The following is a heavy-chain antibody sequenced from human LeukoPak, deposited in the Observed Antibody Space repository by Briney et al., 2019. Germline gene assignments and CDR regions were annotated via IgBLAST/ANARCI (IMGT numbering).Heavy chain of an antibody. CDR2: IIPIFGTA. V-gene: IGHV1-69*13. CDR3: ARGRIVATGDYYDSSGLIDY. D-gene: IGHD3-22*01. CDR1: GGTFSSYA. Sequence: GASVKVSCKASGGTFSSYAVSWVRQAPGQGLEWMGGIIPIFGTANYAQKFQGRVTITADESTSTAYMELSSLRSEDTAVYYCARGRIVATGDYYDSSGLIDYWGQGTPVTVSS. J-gene: IGHJ4*02.